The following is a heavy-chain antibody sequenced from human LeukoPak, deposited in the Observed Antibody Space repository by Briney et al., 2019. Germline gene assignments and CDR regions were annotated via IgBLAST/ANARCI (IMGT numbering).Heavy chain of an antibody. D-gene: IGHD5-18*01. V-gene: IGHV3-66*02. CDR1: GFTFSSNY. CDR2: IYSGGST. J-gene: IGHJ4*02. CDR3: ASRGYSYGQTIDY. Sequence: GGXLRLSCAASGFTFSSNYMSWVRQAPGKGLEWVSVIYSGGSTYYADSVTGRFTISRDNSKNTLYLQMNSLRAEDTAVYYCASRGYSYGQTIDYWGQGTLVTVSS.